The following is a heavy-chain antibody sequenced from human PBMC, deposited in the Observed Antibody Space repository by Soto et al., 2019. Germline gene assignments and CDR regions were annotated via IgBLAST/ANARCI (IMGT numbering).Heavy chain of an antibody. CDR1: GGTFSSYA. CDR3: ARGGDIVVVVSIHYYGMDV. CDR2: IIPIFGTA. D-gene: IGHD2-15*01. Sequence: SVKVSCKASGGTFSSYAISWVRQAPGQGLEWMGGIIPIFGTANYAQKFQGRVTITADESTSTAYMELSSLRSEDTAVYYCARGGDIVVVVSIHYYGMDVWGQGTTVTVS. V-gene: IGHV1-69*13. J-gene: IGHJ6*02.